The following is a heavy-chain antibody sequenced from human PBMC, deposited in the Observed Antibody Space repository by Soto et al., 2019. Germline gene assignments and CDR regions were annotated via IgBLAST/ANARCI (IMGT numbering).Heavy chain of an antibody. CDR3: ARTTGTGDIVAVTLARYYFDY. Sequence: ASETLSLTCTVSGGSVSSGTYYWSWIRQPPGKGLEWIGHISYSGSTNYNPSLKSRVTISLQESKNQFSLNLSSMTAADTAVYYCARTTGTGDIVAVTLARYYFDYWGQGTLVTVSS. CDR1: GGSVSSGTYY. D-gene: IGHD1-26*01. J-gene: IGHJ4*02. CDR2: ISYSGST. V-gene: IGHV4-61*01.